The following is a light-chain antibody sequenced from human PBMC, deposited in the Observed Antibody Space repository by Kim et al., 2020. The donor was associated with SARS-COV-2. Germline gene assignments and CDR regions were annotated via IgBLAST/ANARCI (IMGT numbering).Light chain of an antibody. CDR1: KLGDKY. CDR2: QDT. CDR3: QAWDSSFDWV. V-gene: IGLV3-1*01. J-gene: IGLJ3*02. Sequence: SYELTQPPSVSVSPGQTASVTCSGDKLGDKYASWYQQRPGQSPVLVIYQDTKRPSGIPERFSGSNSGNTATLTISGTQAMDEADYYCQAWDSSFDWVFGGGTQLTVL.